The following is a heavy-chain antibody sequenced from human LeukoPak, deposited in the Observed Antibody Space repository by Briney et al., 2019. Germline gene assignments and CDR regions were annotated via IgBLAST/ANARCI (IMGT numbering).Heavy chain of an antibody. CDR3: ARHSGTYFGY. J-gene: IGHJ4*02. Sequence: GGSLRLSCGASGFTFSSYWMSWVRQAPGKGLEWVANIKQDGSEKYYVESVKGRFTISRDNARNSLFLQMNSLRAEDMAIYYCARHSGTYFGYWGPGTLVTVSS. CDR1: GFTFSSYW. CDR2: IKQDGSEK. D-gene: IGHD1-26*01. V-gene: IGHV3-7*01.